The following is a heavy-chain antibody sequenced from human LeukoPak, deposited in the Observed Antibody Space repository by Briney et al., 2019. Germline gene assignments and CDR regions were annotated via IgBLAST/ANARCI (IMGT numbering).Heavy chain of an antibody. Sequence: SETLSLTYAVYGGSFSGYYWSWIRQPPGKGLEWIGEINHSGSTNYNPSLKSRVTISVDTSKNQFSLKLSSVTAADTAVCYCASGEGYSSSWYANYWGQGTLVTVSS. CDR1: GGSFSGYY. CDR2: INHSGST. V-gene: IGHV4-34*01. J-gene: IGHJ4*02. CDR3: ASGEGYSSSWYANY. D-gene: IGHD6-13*01.